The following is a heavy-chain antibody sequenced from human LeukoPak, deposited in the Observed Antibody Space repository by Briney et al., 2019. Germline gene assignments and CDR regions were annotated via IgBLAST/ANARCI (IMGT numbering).Heavy chain of an antibody. J-gene: IGHJ4*02. Sequence: PQASVKVSCKASGYTFANFGITWVRQAPGQGLEWMGWISVYNGNTNYAQNLQGRVTLTTDTSTSTAYMELRSLRSDDTALYYCARTCSSSSCYMVHWGQGTLVTVSS. V-gene: IGHV1-18*01. CDR2: ISVYNGNT. D-gene: IGHD2-2*02. CDR1: GYTFANFG. CDR3: ARTCSSSSCYMVH.